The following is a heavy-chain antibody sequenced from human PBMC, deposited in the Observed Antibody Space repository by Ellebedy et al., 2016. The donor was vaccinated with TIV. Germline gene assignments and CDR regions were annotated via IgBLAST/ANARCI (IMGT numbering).Heavy chain of an antibody. Sequence: GESLKISCAAPGFTFRNSWINWVRQAPGKGLEWVANINQRGGEKYYVDSVKARFTISRDNAKNSLYLQMSSLRAEDTAVYYCASSTASNYGIFDYWGQGTLVTVSS. D-gene: IGHD4-11*01. J-gene: IGHJ4*02. CDR2: INQRGGEK. V-gene: IGHV3-7*01. CDR3: ASSTASNYGIFDY. CDR1: GFTFRNSW.